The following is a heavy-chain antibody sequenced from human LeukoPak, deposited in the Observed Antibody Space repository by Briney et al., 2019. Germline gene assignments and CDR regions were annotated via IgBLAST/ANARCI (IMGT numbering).Heavy chain of an antibody. CDR2: IYSGGST. CDR3: ARDPYSGSYGPYYYYYMDV. CDR1: GFTVSSNY. Sequence: GGSLRLSCAASGFTVSSNYMSWVRQAPGKGLEWVSSIYSGGSTYFADSVKGRFTISRDNAKNSLYLQMDSLRVEDTAVYYCARDPYSGSYGPYYYYYMDVWGKGTTVTISS. V-gene: IGHV3-53*01. J-gene: IGHJ6*03. D-gene: IGHD1-26*01.